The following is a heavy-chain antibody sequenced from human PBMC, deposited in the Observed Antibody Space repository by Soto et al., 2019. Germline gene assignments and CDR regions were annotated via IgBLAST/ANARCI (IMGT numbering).Heavy chain of an antibody. CDR2: IYYSGST. CDR3: ARYCSSTSCYTETVAFDP. J-gene: IGHJ5*02. V-gene: IGHV4-31*03. CDR1: GGSISSGGYY. D-gene: IGHD2-2*02. Sequence: QVQLQESGPGLVKPSQTLSLTCTVSGGSISSGGYYWSWIRQHPGKGLEWIGYIYYSGSTYYNPSLKSRVTISVDTSKNQFSLKLSSVTAADTAVYYCARYCSSTSCYTETVAFDPWGQGTLVTISS.